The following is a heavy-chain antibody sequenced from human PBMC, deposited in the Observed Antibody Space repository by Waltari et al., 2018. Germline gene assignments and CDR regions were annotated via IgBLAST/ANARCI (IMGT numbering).Heavy chain of an antibody. CDR1: GGTFSSYA. CDR2: IIPIFGTA. D-gene: IGHD1-7*01. J-gene: IGHJ6*03. Sequence: QVQLVQSGAEVKKPGSSVKVSCKASGGTFSSYAISWVRQAPGQGLEWMGGIIPIFGTANYAQKFQGRVTITADKSTSTAYMELSSLRSEDTAVYYCARAGTTNLLPGYYYMDVWGKGTTVTVSS. CDR3: ARAGTTNLLPGYYYMDV. V-gene: IGHV1-69*14.